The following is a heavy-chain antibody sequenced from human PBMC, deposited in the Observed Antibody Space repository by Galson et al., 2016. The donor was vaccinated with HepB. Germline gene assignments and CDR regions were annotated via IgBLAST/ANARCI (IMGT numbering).Heavy chain of an antibody. CDR1: GFSFSDYA. CDR3: AKDISLWSGIGYFDW. Sequence: SLRLSCAASGFSFSDYAMHWVRQAPGQGLEWVAILSADGNKKYYADSVKGRFTISRDNSNNTLHLQMNSLRPEDTAVYYCAKDISLWSGIGYFDWWGPGTLVTVSS. V-gene: IGHV3-30*18. J-gene: IGHJ4*02. D-gene: IGHD3-3*01. CDR2: LSADGNKK.